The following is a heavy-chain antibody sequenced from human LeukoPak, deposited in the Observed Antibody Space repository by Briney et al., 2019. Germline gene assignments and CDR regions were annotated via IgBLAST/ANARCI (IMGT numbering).Heavy chain of an antibody. D-gene: IGHD3-3*01. J-gene: IGHJ3*02. CDR2: IYTSGST. CDR3: ARDPPPRYDFWSGYYRDAFDI. V-gene: IGHV4-4*07. Sequence: PSETLSLTCTVSGGSISSYYWSWIRQPAGKGLEWIGRIYTSGSTNYNPSLKSRVTMSVDTSKNQFSLKLSSVTAADTAVYYCARDPPPRYDFWSGYYRDAFDIWGHGTMVTVSS. CDR1: GGSISSYY.